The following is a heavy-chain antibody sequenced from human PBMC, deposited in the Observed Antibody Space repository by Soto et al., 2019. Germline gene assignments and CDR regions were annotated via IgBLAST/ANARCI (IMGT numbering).Heavy chain of an antibody. D-gene: IGHD6-19*01. J-gene: IGHJ4*02. CDR3: AKVRDFRIAVAAPFDY. CDR2: ISGSGGST. Sequence: EVQLLESGGGLVQPGGSLRLSCAASGFTFSSYAMSWVRQAPGKGLEWVSAISGSGGSTYYADSVKGRFTISRDNSKNTLYLQMNSLRAEDTAVYYCAKVRDFRIAVAAPFDYWCQGTLVTVSS. CDR1: GFTFSSYA. V-gene: IGHV3-23*01.